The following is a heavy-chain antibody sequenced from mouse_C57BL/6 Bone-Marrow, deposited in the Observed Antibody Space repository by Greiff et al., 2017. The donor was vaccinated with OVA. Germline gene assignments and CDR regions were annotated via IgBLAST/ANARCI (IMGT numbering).Heavy chain of an antibody. V-gene: IGHV5-17*01. Sequence: EVKLQESGGGLVKPGGSLKLSCAASGFTFSDYGMHWVRQAPEKGLEWVAYISSGSSTIYYADTVKGRFTISRDNDKNTLFLQMTSLRSEDTAMYYCARINYWYFDVWGTGTTVTVSS. CDR1: GFTFSDYG. CDR2: ISSGSSTI. J-gene: IGHJ1*03. CDR3: ARINYWYFDV.